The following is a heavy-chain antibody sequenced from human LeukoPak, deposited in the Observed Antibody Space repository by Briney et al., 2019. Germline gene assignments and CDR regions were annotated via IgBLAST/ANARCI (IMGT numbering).Heavy chain of an antibody. J-gene: IGHJ4*02. D-gene: IGHD3-22*01. CDR1: GYTFTSYD. CDR3: ARGSYYDSSGYYLGLSY. CDR2: MNPNSGNT. V-gene: IGHV1-8*01. Sequence: ASVTVSCKASGYTFTSYDINWVRQATGQGLEWMGWMNPNSGNTGYAQKFQGRVTMTRNTSISTAYMELSSLRSEDTAVYYCARGSYYDSSGYYLGLSYWGQGTLVTVSS.